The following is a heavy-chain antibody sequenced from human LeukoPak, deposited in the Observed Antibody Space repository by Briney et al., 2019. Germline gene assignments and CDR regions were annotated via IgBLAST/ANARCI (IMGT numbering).Heavy chain of an antibody. CDR2: IWYDGSNK. V-gene: IGHV3-33*01. J-gene: IGHJ4*02. CDR3: ARDRRHYDILTGYNHYFDY. CDR1: GFTFSSYG. D-gene: IGHD3-9*01. Sequence: GGSLRLSCAASGFTFSSYGMHWVRQAPGKGLEWVAVIWYDGSNKYYADSVKGRFTISRDNSKNTLYLQMNSLRAEDTAVYYCARDRRHYDILTGYNHYFDYWGQGTLVTVSS.